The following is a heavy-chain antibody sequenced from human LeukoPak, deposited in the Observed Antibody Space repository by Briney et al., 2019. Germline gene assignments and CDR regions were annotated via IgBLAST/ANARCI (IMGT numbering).Heavy chain of an antibody. V-gene: IGHV3-30*18. CDR1: GFTFSSYG. Sequence: GGSLRLSCAASGFTFSSYGMHWVRQAPGKGLEWVAVISYDGSNKYYADSVKGRFTISRDNSKNTLYLQMNSLRAEDTAVYYCAKGFRDTGPYDYWGQGTLVTVSS. D-gene: IGHD7-27*01. CDR2: ISYDGSNK. J-gene: IGHJ4*02. CDR3: AKGFRDTGPYDY.